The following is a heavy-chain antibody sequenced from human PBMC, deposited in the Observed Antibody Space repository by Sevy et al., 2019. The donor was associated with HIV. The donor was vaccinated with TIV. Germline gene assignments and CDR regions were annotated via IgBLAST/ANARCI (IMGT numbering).Heavy chain of an antibody. CDR3: ARDSSTGITVYGVVTYGMDV. Sequence: ETVSLTCAVSGGSISSYYWTWIRQPPGKGLEWIGYVNYRGSTNYSPSLKSRLTMSVDISKNQFSLKLTSVTAADTAVYYCARDSSTGITVYGVVTYGMDVWDQGTTVTVSS. V-gene: IGHV4-59*01. D-gene: IGHD3-3*01. CDR2: VNYRGST. CDR1: GGSISSYY. J-gene: IGHJ6*02.